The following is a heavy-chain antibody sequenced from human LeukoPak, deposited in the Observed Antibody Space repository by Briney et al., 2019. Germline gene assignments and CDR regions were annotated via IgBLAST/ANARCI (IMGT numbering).Heavy chain of an antibody. CDR2: ISGSGGST. D-gene: IGHD3-10*01. CDR1: GFTFSSYA. J-gene: IGHJ4*02. CDR3: XXXVLLWFGEFDY. V-gene: IGHV3-23*01. Sequence: GGSLRLSCAASGFTFSSYAMSWVRQAPGKGLEWVSAISGSGGSTYYADSVKGRFTISRDNSKNTLYLQMNSLRAEDTAVYYXXXXVLLWFGEFDYWGQGTLVTVSS.